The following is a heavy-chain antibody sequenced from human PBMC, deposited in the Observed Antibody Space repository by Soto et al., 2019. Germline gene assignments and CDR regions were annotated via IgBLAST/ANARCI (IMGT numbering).Heavy chain of an antibody. CDR1: GASISAYY. D-gene: IGHD3-10*01. V-gene: IGHV4-4*07. CDR3: AREFYSGSGTYYAPFDS. Sequence: QVQLQESGPGLVKPSETLSLTCTVSGASISAYYWSWIRQPAGKGLEWIGRFYSSGTTNYNPSLRSRATLSVDTSKNQVSMKLSSVTAAATAVYYCAREFYSGSGTYYAPFDSWGQGTLVTVSS. J-gene: IGHJ4*02. CDR2: FYSSGTT.